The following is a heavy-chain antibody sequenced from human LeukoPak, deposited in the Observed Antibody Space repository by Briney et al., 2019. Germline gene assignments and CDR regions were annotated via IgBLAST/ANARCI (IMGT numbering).Heavy chain of an antibody. CDR3: AKVGKAARIIGTTSRYYYYYMDV. J-gene: IGHJ6*03. V-gene: IGHV3-23*01. CDR2: IFPSGGEI. D-gene: IGHD1-20*01. CDR1: GFTFSTFA. Sequence: PGGSLRLSCAASGFTFSTFAMIWVRQPPGKGLEWVSSIFPSGGEIHYADSVRGRFTISRDNSKSTLSLQMNSLRAEDTAVYYCAKVGKAARIIGTTSRYYYYYMDVWGKGTTVTISS.